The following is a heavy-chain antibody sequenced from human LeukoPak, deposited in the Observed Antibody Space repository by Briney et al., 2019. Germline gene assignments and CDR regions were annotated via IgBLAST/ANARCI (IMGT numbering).Heavy chain of an antibody. Sequence: SETLSLTCTVAGGSISSYYWSWIRQPAGKGLEWIGRINTSGSSNYNPSLRSRVTMSVDTSKNQFSLNLSSVTAADTAVYYCAREYCTSSSCYFDYWGQGTLVTVSS. CDR2: INTSGSS. J-gene: IGHJ4*02. D-gene: IGHD2-2*01. CDR1: GGSISSYY. V-gene: IGHV4-4*07. CDR3: AREYCTSSSCYFDY.